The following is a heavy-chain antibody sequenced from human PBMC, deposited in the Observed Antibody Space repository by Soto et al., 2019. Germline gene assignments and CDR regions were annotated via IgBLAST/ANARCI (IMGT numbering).Heavy chain of an antibody. J-gene: IGHJ4*02. V-gene: IGHV1-18*04. CDR2: ISRYNGNT. D-gene: IGHD3-3*01. CDR1: GYTLSTYG. Sequence: QVQLVQSGAEVKKSGASVKVSCKASGYTLSTYGISWIRQAPEQGLECMGWISRYNGNTNYAQKFQRRVTMTTNTSTSTVYTELRSLRSDTTAVYDSARDRPTVFGEASRFDYWSQVTLVTVSS. CDR3: ARDRPTVFGEASRFDY.